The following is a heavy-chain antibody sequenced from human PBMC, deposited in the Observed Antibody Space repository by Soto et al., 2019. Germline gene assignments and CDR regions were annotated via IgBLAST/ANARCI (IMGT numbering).Heavy chain of an antibody. D-gene: IGHD3-16*01. J-gene: IGHJ6*03. CDR1: GFTFSSYW. V-gene: IGHV3-74*01. CDR2: INSDGSST. Sequence: EVQLVESGGGLVQPGGSLRLSCAASGFTFSSYWMHWVRQAPGKGLVWVSRINSDGSSTSYADSVKGRFTISRDNAKNTLYLQMNSLRAEDTAVYYCARGQITSWDYYYYMDVWGKGTTVTVSS. CDR3: ARGQITSWDYYYYMDV.